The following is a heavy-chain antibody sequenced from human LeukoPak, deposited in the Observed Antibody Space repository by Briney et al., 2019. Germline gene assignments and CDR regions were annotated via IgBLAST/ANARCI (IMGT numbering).Heavy chain of an antibody. V-gene: IGHV3-11*05. CDR1: GFTFSDYY. Sequence: GGSLRLSCAASGFTFSDYYMSWIRQAPGKGLEWVSYISSSSSYTNYADSVKGRFTISRDNAKNSLYLQMNSLKTEDTAVYFCTRVLVRTTDYYFDYWGQGTLVTVSS. J-gene: IGHJ4*02. CDR3: TRVLVRTTDYYFDY. CDR2: ISSSSSYT. D-gene: IGHD4-11*01.